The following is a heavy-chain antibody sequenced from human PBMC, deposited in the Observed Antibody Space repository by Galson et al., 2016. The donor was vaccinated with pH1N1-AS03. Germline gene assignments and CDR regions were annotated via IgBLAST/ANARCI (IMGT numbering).Heavy chain of an antibody. V-gene: IGHV5-51*01. Sequence: QSGAEVKKPGESLKISCKASEYTFSTYWIAWVRQMPGKGLQWMGIISPGDSDTTYAPSFQGQVTISADRSITTVYLQWDSLKASDTAIYYCVRTKATSEGWTPFDYWGQGTLVTVSS. CDR2: ISPGDSDT. D-gene: IGHD1-14*01. CDR3: VRTKATSEGWTPFDY. CDR1: EYTFSTYW. J-gene: IGHJ4*02.